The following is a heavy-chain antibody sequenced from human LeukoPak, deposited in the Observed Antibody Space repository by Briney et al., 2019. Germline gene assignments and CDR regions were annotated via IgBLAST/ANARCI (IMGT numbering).Heavy chain of an antibody. CDR2: IYHSGST. CDR3: ARVADYYGSGFFDY. CDR1: GGSISSTNW. V-gene: IGHV4-4*02. Sequence: SETLSLTCAVSGGSISSTNWWSWVRQPPGKGLEWIGEIYHSGSTNYNPSLKSRVTISVDKSKNQFSLKLSSVTAADTAVYYCARVADYYGSGFFDYWGQGTLVTVSS. D-gene: IGHD3-10*01. J-gene: IGHJ4*02.